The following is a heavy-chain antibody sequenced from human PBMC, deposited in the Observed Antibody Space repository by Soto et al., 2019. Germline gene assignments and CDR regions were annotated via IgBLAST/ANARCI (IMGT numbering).Heavy chain of an antibody. D-gene: IGHD6-19*01. Sequence: QVQLVQSGAEVKKPGSSVKVSCKASGGTFSSYAISWVRQAPGQGLEWMGGIIPIFGTANYAQKFQGRVTITADESTSTAYKELSSLRSADTAVYYCAREPRKYSSGWYPHFDYWGQGTLVTVSS. CDR2: IIPIFGTA. CDR3: AREPRKYSSGWYPHFDY. CDR1: GGTFSSYA. V-gene: IGHV1-69*01. J-gene: IGHJ4*02.